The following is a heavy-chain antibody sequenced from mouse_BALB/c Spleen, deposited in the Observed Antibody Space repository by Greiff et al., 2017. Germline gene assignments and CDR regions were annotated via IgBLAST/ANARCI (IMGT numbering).Heavy chain of an antibody. Sequence: SGPELVKPGALVKISCKASGYTFTSYDINWVKQRPGQGLEWIGWIYPGDGSTKYNEKFKGKATLTADKSSSTAYMQLSSLTSENSAVYFCATNDFAYWGQGTLVTVSA. CDR1: GYTFTSYD. CDR3: ATNDFAY. J-gene: IGHJ3*01. D-gene: IGHD2-12*01. V-gene: IGHV1S33*01. CDR2: IYPGDGST.